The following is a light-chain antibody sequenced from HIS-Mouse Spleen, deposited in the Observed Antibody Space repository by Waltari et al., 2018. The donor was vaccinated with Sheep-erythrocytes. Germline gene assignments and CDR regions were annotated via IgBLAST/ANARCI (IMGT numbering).Light chain of an antibody. J-gene: IGLJ2*01. CDR2: DAS. CDR3: CSYAGSYTVV. V-gene: IGLV2-11*01. CDR1: SSYCGGYNH. Sequence: QPALTQPSAVSASPGQSVAIPFTGPSSYCGGYNHFSWYQQHPGKAPNLMIYDASKRPSGVPDRFSGSKAGNTASLTISGLQAEDEADYYCCSYAGSYTVVFGGGTKLTVL.